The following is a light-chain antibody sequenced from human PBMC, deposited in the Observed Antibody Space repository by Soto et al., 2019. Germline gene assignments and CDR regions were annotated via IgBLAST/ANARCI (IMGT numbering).Light chain of an antibody. J-gene: IGLJ1*01. Sequence: QSVLTQPPSVSGSPGQSDAISCTGTSTDVGSSNGVSWYQQPPGTAPKLMIYDVSNRPSGVPDRFSGSKSGNTASLTISGLHAEYEADYYCSSYTTSSTYVFGTGTKLTVL. CDR2: DVS. CDR1: STDVGSSNG. V-gene: IGLV2-18*02. CDR3: SSYTTSSTYV.